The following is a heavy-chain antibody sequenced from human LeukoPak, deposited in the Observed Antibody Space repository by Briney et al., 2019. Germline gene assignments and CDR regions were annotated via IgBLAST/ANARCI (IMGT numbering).Heavy chain of an antibody. D-gene: IGHD3-9*01. CDR2: ITSGGDYT. Sequence: GGSLRLSCAASGFTFNTFNMNWLRQAPGEGLEWVSSITSGGDYTYYADSVKGRFTTSRDNAKDSLSLQLSSLRVEDTAIYYCARGHYDVLAASYKWTPDYWGQGTLVTVSS. CDR1: GFTFNTFN. J-gene: IGHJ4*02. V-gene: IGHV3-21*01. CDR3: ARGHYDVLAASYKWTPDY.